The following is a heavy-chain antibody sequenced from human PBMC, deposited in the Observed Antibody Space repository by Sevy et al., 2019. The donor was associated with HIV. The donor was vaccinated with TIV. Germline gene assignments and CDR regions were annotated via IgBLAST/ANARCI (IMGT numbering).Heavy chain of an antibody. V-gene: IGHV1-69*13. CDR1: GGTFSSYA. Sequence: ASVKVSCKASGGTFSSYAISWVRQAPGQGLEWMGGIIPIFGTANYAQKFQGRVTITADESTSTAYMELSGLRSEDTAVYYCARRSTGGVIYYYGMDVWGQGTTVTVSS. CDR3: ARRSTGGVIYYYGMDV. J-gene: IGHJ6*02. CDR2: IIPIFGTA. D-gene: IGHD2-8*02.